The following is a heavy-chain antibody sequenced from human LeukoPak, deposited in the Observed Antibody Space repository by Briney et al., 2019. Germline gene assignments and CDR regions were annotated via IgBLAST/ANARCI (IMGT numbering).Heavy chain of an antibody. D-gene: IGHD3-9*01. CDR2: FDPEDGET. Sequence: GASVKVSCKVSGYTLTELSMNWVRQAPGKGLEWMGGFDPEDGETIYAQKFQGRVAMTEDTSTDTAYMELSSLRSEDTAVYYCATAYGSRVTGYHLSSSFDYWGQGTLVTVSS. V-gene: IGHV1-24*01. CDR3: ATAYGSRVTGYHLSSSFDY. J-gene: IGHJ4*02. CDR1: GYTLTELS.